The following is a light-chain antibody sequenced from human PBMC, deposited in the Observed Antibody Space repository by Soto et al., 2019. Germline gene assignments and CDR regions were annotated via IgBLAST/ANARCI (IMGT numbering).Light chain of an antibody. CDR3: QYYDKLAKAIT. J-gene: IGKJ5*01. Sequence: EILLTQSPGTLSLSPGSRSTLSCMAIPSCSSSYLAWYQQKPGQAPRLLIHDASNRATGIPARSSGSGSGTEFTLTISSLQSEDFAVYYCQYYDKLAKAITFGQGTRVEIK. CDR2: DAS. CDR1: PSCSSSY. V-gene: IGKV3-20*01.